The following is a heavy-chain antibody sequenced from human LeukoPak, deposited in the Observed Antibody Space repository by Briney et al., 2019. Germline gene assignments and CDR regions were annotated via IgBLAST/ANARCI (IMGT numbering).Heavy chain of an antibody. D-gene: IGHD2-2*01. V-gene: IGHV3-30*18. J-gene: IGHJ4*02. CDR2: ISYDGSNK. Sequence: GGPLRLSCAASGFTFSSYGMHWVRQAPGKGLEWVAVISYDGSNKYYADSVKGRFTISRDNSKNTLYLQMNSLRAEDTAVYYCAKVYLSIVVVPAADYWGQGTLVTVSS. CDR3: AKVYLSIVVVPAADY. CDR1: GFTFSSYG.